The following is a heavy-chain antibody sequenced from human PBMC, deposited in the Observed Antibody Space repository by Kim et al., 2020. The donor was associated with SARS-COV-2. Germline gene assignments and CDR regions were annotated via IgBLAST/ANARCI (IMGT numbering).Heavy chain of an antibody. Sequence: GGSLRLSCAASGFTFSSDAMSWVRQAPGKGLEWVSAISGSGGSTYYADSVKGRFTISRDNSKNTLYLQMTSLRAEDTAVYYCAKDLLSLMTTDFPYGMDAWGQGPTVTVSS. CDR1: GFTFSSDA. D-gene: IGHD4-17*01. J-gene: IGHJ6*02. CDR3: AKDLLSLMTTDFPYGMDA. CDR2: ISGSGGST. V-gene: IGHV3-23*01.